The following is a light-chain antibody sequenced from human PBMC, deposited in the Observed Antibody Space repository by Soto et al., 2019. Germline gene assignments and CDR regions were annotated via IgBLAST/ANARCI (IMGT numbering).Light chain of an antibody. CDR2: DVS. Sequence: QSALTQPRSVSGSPGQSVTISCTGTSSDVGGYNFVSWYQQHPGKAPKLMIYDVSKRPSGVPDRFSGSKSGNTASLTISGLQAEDEAYYCCCSYAGISTLVFGGGTKVTVL. V-gene: IGLV2-11*01. CDR3: CSYAGISTLV. CDR1: SSDVGGYNF. J-gene: IGLJ2*01.